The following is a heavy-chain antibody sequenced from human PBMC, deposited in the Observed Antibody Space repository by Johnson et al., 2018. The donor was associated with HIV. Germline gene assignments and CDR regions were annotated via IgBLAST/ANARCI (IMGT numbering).Heavy chain of an antibody. D-gene: IGHD1-1*01. CDR2: ISGSGGST. Sequence: VQLVESGGGLVQPGGSLRLSCAASGLTISDNYMSWVRQAPGKGLEWVSAISGSGGSTYYADSVKGRFTISRDNSKNTLYLQMNSLRAEDTAVYYCAKDRTGFDAFDIWGQGTMVTVSS. CDR1: GLTISDNY. J-gene: IGHJ3*02. V-gene: IGHV3-23*04. CDR3: AKDRTGFDAFDI.